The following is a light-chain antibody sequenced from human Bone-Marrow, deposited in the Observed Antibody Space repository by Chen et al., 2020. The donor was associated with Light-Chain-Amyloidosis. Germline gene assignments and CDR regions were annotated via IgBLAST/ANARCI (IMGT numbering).Light chain of an antibody. Sequence: QSVLTQPPSVSGAPGQRVTISCTGTSSNIGAGYDVHWYQQLPGTAPTLLIYGNDNRPSGVPDRFSASKSGTAASLAITGLQAEDEADYYCQSYDTTLSGSVFGGGTKLTVL. CDR3: QSYDTTLSGSV. CDR1: SSNIGAGYD. J-gene: IGLJ3*02. CDR2: GND. V-gene: IGLV1-40*01.